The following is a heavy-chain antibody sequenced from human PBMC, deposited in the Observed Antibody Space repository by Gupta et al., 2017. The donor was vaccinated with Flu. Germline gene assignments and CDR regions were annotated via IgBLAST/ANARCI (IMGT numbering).Heavy chain of an antibody. J-gene: IGHJ4*02. CDR1: GYY. CDR2: ISHSGRT. CDR3: AREVLYGTSNGNTVDF. D-gene: IGHD2-8*01. Sequence: GYYWSWIRQPPGKGLEWIGEISHSGRTNYNPSLKGRGTISVDTSKNQFSLNLSSVTAADTAVYYCAREVLYGTSNGNTVDFWGQGTLVTVSS. V-gene: IGHV4-34*01.